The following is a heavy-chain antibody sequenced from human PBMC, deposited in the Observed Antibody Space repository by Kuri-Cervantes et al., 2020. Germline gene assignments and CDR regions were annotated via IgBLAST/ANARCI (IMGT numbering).Heavy chain of an antibody. CDR1: GGSFSGYY. CDR3: ARMVRGVTSFDP. D-gene: IGHD3-10*01. V-gene: IGHV4-34*01. Sequence: ESLKISCVVYGGSFSGYYWSWIRQPPGKGLEWIGDIHQSGSTTYNPSLKSRVTISVDTSKNQFSLKLSSVTAADTAVYYCARMVRGVTSFDPWGQGTLVTVSS. J-gene: IGHJ5*02. CDR2: IHQSGST.